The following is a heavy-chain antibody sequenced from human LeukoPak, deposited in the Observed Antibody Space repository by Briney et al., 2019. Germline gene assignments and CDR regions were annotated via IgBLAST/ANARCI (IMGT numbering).Heavy chain of an antibody. CDR1: GFSLSTRGEG. D-gene: IGHD4-17*01. V-gene: IGHV2-5*01. CDR3: AHRRRAVTTTLFDY. CDR2: IYWNDDK. Sequence: ESGPTLVNPTQTLTLTCNFSGFSLSTRGEGVGWIRQPPGKALEWLALIYWNDDKRYSPSLKSRLTITKDTSKNQVVLTMTNMDPVDTATYYCAHRRRAVTTTLFDYWGQGTLVTVSS. J-gene: IGHJ4*02.